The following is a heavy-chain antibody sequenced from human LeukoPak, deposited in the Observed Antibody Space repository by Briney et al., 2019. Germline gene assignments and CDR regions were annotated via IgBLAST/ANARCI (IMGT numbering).Heavy chain of an antibody. D-gene: IGHD3/OR15-3a*01. CDR1: GFTFSTYG. CDR3: AKWEGTGFGLDI. V-gene: IGHV3-30*02. J-gene: IGHJ3*02. CDR2: IRYDGSNK. Sequence: TGGSLRLSCAASGFTFSTYGMHWVRQAPGKGLEWVAFIRYDGSNKYYADSVKGRFTISRDNSKNTLYLQMNSLRAEDTAVYYCAKWEGTGFGLDIWGQGTMVTVSS.